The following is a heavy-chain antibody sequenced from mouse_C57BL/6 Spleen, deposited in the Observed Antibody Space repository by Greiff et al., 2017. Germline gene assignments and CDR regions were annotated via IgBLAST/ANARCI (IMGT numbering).Heavy chain of an antibody. Sequence: EVQLVESGGGLVQPGGSLSLSCAASGFTFTDYYMSWVRQPPGKALEWLGFIRNKANGYTTEYSSSVKGRFTISRDNSQSILYLQMNALRAEDSATYYCARYGALGNFFAYWGQGTLVTVSA. CDR1: GFTFTDYY. D-gene: IGHD2-1*01. CDR2: IRNKANGYTT. J-gene: IGHJ3*01. V-gene: IGHV7-3*01. CDR3: ARYGALGNFFAY.